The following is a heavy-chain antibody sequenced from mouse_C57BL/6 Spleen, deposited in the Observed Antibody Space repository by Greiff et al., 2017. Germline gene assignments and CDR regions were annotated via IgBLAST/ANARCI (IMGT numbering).Heavy chain of an antibody. J-gene: IGHJ4*01. Sequence: EVQVVESGGGLVKPGGSLKLSCAASGFTFSSYAMSGVRQTPEKRLEWVATISEGGSYTYYPDNVKGRFPISRANAENNLYLQMSHLRSEDTAMYYCAKDRTTVGAYYAMDYWGQGTSVTVSS. CDR3: AKDRTTVGAYYAMDY. CDR2: ISEGGSYT. D-gene: IGHD1-1*01. V-gene: IGHV5-4*01. CDR1: GFTFSSYA.